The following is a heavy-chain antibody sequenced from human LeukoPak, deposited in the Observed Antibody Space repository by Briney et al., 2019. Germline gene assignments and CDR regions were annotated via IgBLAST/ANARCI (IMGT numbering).Heavy chain of an antibody. Sequence: PSETLSLTCAVSGGSIYSNNWWSWVRQPPGKELEYIGEIFHSGGTNYNPSLKSRVTISVDKSKNQFSLKLNSVTAADTAVYYCARDGAAAGFDYWGQGTLVAVSS. CDR1: GGSIYSNNW. CDR2: IFHSGGT. V-gene: IGHV4-4*02. D-gene: IGHD6-13*01. CDR3: ARDGAAAGFDY. J-gene: IGHJ4*02.